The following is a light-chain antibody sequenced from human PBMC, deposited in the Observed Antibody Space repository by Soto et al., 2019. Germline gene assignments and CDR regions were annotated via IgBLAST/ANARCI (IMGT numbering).Light chain of an antibody. CDR3: MQGTHRPLT. J-gene: IGKJ4*01. CDR1: QSLVYSDGNTY. CDR2: KVS. Sequence: DVVVTQSPLSLPVTLGQPASISCRSSQSLVYSDGNTYLNWFPKRPGHSPRRLIYKVSNRDSGVPDRFSGSGSGTDFTLKISRVEAEDVGVYYCMQGTHRPLTLGGGTKVEIK. V-gene: IGKV2-30*01.